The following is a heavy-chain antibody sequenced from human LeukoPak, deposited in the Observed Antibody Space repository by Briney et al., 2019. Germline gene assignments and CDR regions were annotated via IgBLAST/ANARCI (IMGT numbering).Heavy chain of an antibody. CDR2: IIPIFGTA. J-gene: IGHJ6*02. CDR1: GGTFSSYT. V-gene: IGHV1-69*13. Sequence: ASVKVSCKASGGTFSSYTISWVRQAPGQGLEWMGGIIPIFGTANYAQKFQGRVTITADESASTAYMELSSLRSEDTAVYYCARGRYSSSINSMDVWGQGTTVTVSS. D-gene: IGHD6-6*01. CDR3: ARGRYSSSINSMDV.